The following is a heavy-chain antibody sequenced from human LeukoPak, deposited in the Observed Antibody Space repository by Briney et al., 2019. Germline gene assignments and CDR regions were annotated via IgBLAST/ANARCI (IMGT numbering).Heavy chain of an antibody. Sequence: PGGSLRLSCAASGFTFSSYAMSWVRQAPGKGLGWVSAISGSGGSTYYADSVKGRFTISRDNSKNTLYLQMNSLRAEDTAVYYCAKDGYYYDSSGYYPLDYWGQGTLVTVSS. CDR3: AKDGYYYDSSGYYPLDY. D-gene: IGHD3-22*01. V-gene: IGHV3-23*01. CDR2: ISGSGGST. J-gene: IGHJ4*02. CDR1: GFTFSSYA.